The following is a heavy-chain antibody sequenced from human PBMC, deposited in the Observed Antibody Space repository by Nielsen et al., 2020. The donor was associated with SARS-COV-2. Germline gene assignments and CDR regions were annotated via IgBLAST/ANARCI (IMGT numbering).Heavy chain of an antibody. Sequence: GGSLRLSCAASGFSLSRYWMNWVRQAPGKGLEWVSSISGSGDYTFYADSVKGRFTISRDNARNSVHLQMNSLRAEDTAVYYCARFGGPRGEDAFDIWGQGTKVTVSS. CDR3: ARFGGPRGEDAFDI. D-gene: IGHD3-10*01. CDR1: GFSLSRYW. J-gene: IGHJ3*02. V-gene: IGHV3-21*01. CDR2: ISGSGDYT.